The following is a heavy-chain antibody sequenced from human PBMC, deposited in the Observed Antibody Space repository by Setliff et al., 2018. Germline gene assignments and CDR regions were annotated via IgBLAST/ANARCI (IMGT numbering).Heavy chain of an antibody. V-gene: IGHV4-4*08. J-gene: IGHJ4*02. CDR3: ARNPASGAYYSSRPFHFDY. D-gene: IGHD3-22*01. CDR2: ISSGGST. CDR1: GGSMTDFF. Sequence: ETLSLTCSVTGGSMTDFFWNWIRQPPGKGLEWIGFISSGGSTIYSPSLKSRVTISVDTSKNQFSLRLTSMTAADTAIYYCARNPASGAYYSSRPFHFDYWGQGALVTVSS.